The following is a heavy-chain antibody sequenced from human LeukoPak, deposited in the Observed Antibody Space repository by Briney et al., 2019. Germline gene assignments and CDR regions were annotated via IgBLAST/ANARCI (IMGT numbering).Heavy chain of an antibody. V-gene: IGHV3-48*03. J-gene: IGHJ5*02. CDR3: ARAPGNLNYASDT. CDR2: ISTSGSTI. Sequence: GGSLRLSCAASGFLFSTYEMNWVRQAPGKGLEWLSYISTSGSTIYYADSVKGRFTISRDNAKNSLYLQMNSLRAEDTAVYYYARAPGNLNYASDTWGQGTLVTVSA. CDR1: GFLFSTYE. D-gene: IGHD1-7*01.